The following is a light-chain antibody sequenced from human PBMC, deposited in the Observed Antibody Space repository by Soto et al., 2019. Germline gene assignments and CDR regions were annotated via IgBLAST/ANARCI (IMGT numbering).Light chain of an antibody. CDR2: DVS. V-gene: IGLV2-11*01. CDR1: SSDVGGYKY. J-gene: IGLJ2*01. CDR3: SSYAGTYTWV. Sequence: QSALTQPRSVSGSPGQSVTISCTGTSSDVGGYKYVSWHQLHPGKAPKLMIYDVSKRPSGVPDRFSGSKSGNTASLTISGLQAEDEADYYCSSYAGTYTWVFGGGTKVTVL.